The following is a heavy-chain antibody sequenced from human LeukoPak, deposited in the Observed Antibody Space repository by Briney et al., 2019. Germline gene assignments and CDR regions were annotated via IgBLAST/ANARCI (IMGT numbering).Heavy chain of an antibody. J-gene: IGHJ4*02. D-gene: IGHD1-26*01. V-gene: IGHV3-11*03. Sequence: PGGSLRLSCAASGFTFSDYYMSWIRQAPGKGLEWVSYISSSSSYTNYADSVKGRFTISRDNAKNSLYLQMNSLRAEDTAVYYCARGEWELLQRPVDYWGQGTLVTVSS. CDR2: ISSSSSYT. CDR1: GFTFSDYY. CDR3: ARGEWELLQRPVDY.